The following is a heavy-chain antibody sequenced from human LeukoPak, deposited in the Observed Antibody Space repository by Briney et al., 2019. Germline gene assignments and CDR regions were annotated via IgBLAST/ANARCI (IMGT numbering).Heavy chain of an antibody. V-gene: IGHV4-59*01. CDR1: GGSISSYY. Sequence: SETLSLTCTVSGGSISSYYWSWIRQPPGKGLEWIRYIYYSGSTNYNPSLKSRVTISVDTSKNQFSLKLSSVTAADTVVYYCATDGGDAFDIWGQGTMVTVSS. CDR2: IYYSGST. D-gene: IGHD3-16*01. CDR3: ATDGGDAFDI. J-gene: IGHJ3*02.